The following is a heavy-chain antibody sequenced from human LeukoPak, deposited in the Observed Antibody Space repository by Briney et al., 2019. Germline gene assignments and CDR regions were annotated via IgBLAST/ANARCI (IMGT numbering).Heavy chain of an antibody. J-gene: IGHJ4*02. CDR2: IYQSGSGSS. V-gene: IGHV4-39*01. CDR3: ASTLRFLPYRRFDY. Sequence: TSENLSLTCTVSGGFISNSNYYWGWIRQPPGKGLEWIGSIYQSGSGSSYYNPSLKSRVTISGDTSKNQFFLRLSSVTAADTAVYYCASTLRFLPYRRFDYWGQGTLVTVPS. CDR1: GGFISNSNYY. D-gene: IGHD3-3*01.